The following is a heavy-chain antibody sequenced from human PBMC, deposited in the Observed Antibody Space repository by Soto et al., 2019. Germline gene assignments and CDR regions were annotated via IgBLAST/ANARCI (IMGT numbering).Heavy chain of an antibody. J-gene: IGHJ4*02. V-gene: IGHV3-9*01. CDR3: AKGDYGDYSLSDY. CDR1: GFTFDDYA. Sequence: EVQLVESGGGLVQPGRSLRLSCAASGFTFDDYAMHWVRQAPGRGLEWVSGITWNRASIGYADSVKGRFTISRDNAKNSLYPQMDSLRPEDTALYYCAKGDYGDYSLSDYWGQGTLVTVSS. D-gene: IGHD4-17*01. CDR2: ITWNRASI.